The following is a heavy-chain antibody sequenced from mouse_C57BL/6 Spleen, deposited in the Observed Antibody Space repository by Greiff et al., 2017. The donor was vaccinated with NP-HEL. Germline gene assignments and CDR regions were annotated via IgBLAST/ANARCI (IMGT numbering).Heavy chain of an antibody. CDR3: TRDGSSYLFAY. CDR1: GYTFTDYE. J-gene: IGHJ3*01. D-gene: IGHD1-1*01. CDR2: IDPETGGT. Sequence: VHLVESGAELVRPGASVTLSCKASGYTFTDYEMHWVKQTPVHGLEWIGAIDPETGGTAYNQKFKGKAILTADKSSSTAYMELRSLTSEDSAVYYCTRDGSSYLFAYWGQGTLVTVSA. V-gene: IGHV1-15*01.